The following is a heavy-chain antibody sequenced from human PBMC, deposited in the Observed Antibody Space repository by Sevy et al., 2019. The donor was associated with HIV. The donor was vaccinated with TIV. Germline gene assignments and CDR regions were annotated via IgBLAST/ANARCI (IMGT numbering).Heavy chain of an antibody. Sequence: GGSLRLSCAASGFIFSNYAIHWVRRAPGKGLESVAVISYDGSNKHYAASVKGRFTISRDNSRNTLFLQMNSLRLDDTAVYYCARDPYIVVVPAASPYGMDVWGQGTTVTVSS. CDR1: GFIFSNYA. J-gene: IGHJ6*02. CDR3: ARDPYIVVVPAASPYGMDV. D-gene: IGHD2-2*01. CDR2: ISYDGSNK. V-gene: IGHV3-30*04.